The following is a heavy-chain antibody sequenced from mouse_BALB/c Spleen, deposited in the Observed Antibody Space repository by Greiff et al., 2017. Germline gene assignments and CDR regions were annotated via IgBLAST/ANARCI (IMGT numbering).Heavy chain of an antibody. J-gene: IGHJ3*01. CDR1: GYTFTSYW. V-gene: IGHV1-69*02. CDR3: TFGYDAFAY. CDR2: IYPSDSYT. D-gene: IGHD2-2*01. Sequence: VQLQQPGAELVRPGASVKLSCKASGYTFTSYWINWVKQRPGQGLEWIGNIYPSDSYTNYNQKFKDKATLTVDKSSSTAYMQLSSPTSEDSAVYYCTFGYDAFAYWGQGTLVTVSA.